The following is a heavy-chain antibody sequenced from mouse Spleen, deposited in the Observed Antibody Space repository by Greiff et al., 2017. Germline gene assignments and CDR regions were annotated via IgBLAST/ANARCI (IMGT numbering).Heavy chain of an antibody. J-gene: IGHJ4*01. Sequence: VKLQESGPGLVAPSQSLSITCTVSGFSLTSYGVHWVRQPPGKGLEWLVVIWSDGSTTYNSALKSRLSISKDNSKSQVFLKMNSLQTDDTAMYYCARHITTRGAMDYWGQGTSVTVSS. CDR2: IWSDGST. D-gene: IGHD1-1*01. V-gene: IGHV2-6-1*01. CDR3: ARHITTRGAMDY. CDR1: GFSLTSYG.